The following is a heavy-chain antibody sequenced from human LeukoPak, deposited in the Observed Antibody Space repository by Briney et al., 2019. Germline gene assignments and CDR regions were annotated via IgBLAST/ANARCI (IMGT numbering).Heavy chain of an antibody. Sequence: LTGGSLRLSCAASGFTFSSYGMHWVRQAPGKGLEGVAVIWYDGSNKYYADPVKGRFTISRDNSKNTLYLQMNSLRAEDTAVYYCAKESSSYTYYFDYWGQGTLVTVSS. J-gene: IGHJ4*02. CDR1: GFTFSSYG. D-gene: IGHD6-6*01. CDR3: AKESSSYTYYFDY. V-gene: IGHV3-33*06. CDR2: IWYDGSNK.